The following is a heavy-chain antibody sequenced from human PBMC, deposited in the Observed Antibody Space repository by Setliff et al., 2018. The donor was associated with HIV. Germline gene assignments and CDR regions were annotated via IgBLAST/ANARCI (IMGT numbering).Heavy chain of an antibody. CDR1: GYSFTSYW. CDR2: IYPGDSHV. D-gene: IGHD1-26*01. V-gene: IGHV5-51*01. Sequence: PGASLKISCKGSGYSFTSYWIGWVRQMPGKGLEWMGIIYPGDSHVRYSPSFQGQVTISADTSISTAYLQWSSLKASDTAMYYCARIPRWDYYYMDVWGKGTTVTVSS. CDR3: ARIPRWDYYYMDV. J-gene: IGHJ6*03.